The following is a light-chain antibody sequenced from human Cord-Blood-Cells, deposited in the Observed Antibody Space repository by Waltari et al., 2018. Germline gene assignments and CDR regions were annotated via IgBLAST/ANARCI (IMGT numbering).Light chain of an antibody. CDR1: SSDVGGYNY. Sequence: QSALTQPAPVSGSPGQSITISCTGTSSDVGGYNYVSWYQQHPGKAPKPMIYEVSNRASGVSNRFSGSKSGNTASLTISGLQAEDEADYYCSSYTSSSTLEVVFGGGTKLTVL. CDR2: EVS. CDR3: SSYTSSSTLEVV. J-gene: IGLJ2*01. V-gene: IGLV2-14*01.